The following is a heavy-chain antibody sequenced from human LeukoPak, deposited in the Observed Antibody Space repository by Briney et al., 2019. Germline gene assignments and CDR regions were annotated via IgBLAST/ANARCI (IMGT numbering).Heavy chain of an antibody. D-gene: IGHD5-24*01. V-gene: IGHV4-59*01. J-gene: IGHJ4*02. CDR2: IYHNGNT. CDR3: ARGGGWLPDY. Sequence: SETLSLTCTVSGGSISDYYWSWIRQPPGKGLEWIGNIYHNGNTNYSPSLKSRVTMSLDTSKSQFSLKLSSVTGADTGVYYCARGGGWLPDYWGQGTLVMVSS. CDR1: GGSISDYY.